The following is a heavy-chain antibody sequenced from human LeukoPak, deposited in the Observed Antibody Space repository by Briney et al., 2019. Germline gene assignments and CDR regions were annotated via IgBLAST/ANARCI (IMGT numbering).Heavy chain of an antibody. CDR2: IYYSGST. V-gene: IGHV4-39*01. CDR3: ARQGDGYKFDY. J-gene: IGHJ4*02. CDR1: GGSISSSRYY. Sequence: SETLSLTCSVSGGSISSSRYYWGWIRQPPGKGLEWIGSIYYSGSTYYNPSLKSRVTISVDTSKNQFSLKLSSVTAADTAVYYCARQGDGYKFDYWGQGTLVTVSS. D-gene: IGHD5-12*01.